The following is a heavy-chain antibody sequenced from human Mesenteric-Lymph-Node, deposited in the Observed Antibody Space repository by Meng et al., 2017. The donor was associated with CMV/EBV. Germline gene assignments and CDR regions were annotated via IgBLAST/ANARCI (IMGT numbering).Heavy chain of an antibody. D-gene: IGHD5-12*01. CDR1: GFTVSSNY. V-gene: IGHV3-53*01. Sequence: GGSLRLSCAASGFTVSSNYMSWVRQAPGKGLEWVSVIYSGGSTYYADSVKSRFTISRDNSKNTLYLQMNSLRAEDTAVYYCAKDRRGYIDYWGQGTLVTVSS. CDR3: AKDRRGYIDY. CDR2: IYSGGST. J-gene: IGHJ4*02.